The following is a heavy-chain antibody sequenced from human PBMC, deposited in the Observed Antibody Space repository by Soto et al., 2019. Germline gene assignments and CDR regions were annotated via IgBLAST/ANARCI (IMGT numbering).Heavy chain of an antibody. Sequence: GASVKVSCKDSGGTFSNYVVNWVRQAPGQGLEWMGRIIPISGAANYAQKFQGRVTITADKSTSTSYMELSSLRSEDTAVYYCARDMTRTVVPYFDFWGQGTLVTVSS. CDR2: IIPISGAA. CDR3: ARDMTRTVVPYFDF. D-gene: IGHD1-7*01. V-gene: IGHV1-69*06. CDR1: GGTFSNYV. J-gene: IGHJ4*02.